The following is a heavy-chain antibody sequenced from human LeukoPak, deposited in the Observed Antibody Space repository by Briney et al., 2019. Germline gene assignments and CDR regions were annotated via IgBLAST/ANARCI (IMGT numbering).Heavy chain of an antibody. CDR3: VRGNYNFDY. CDR2: TYYRSQWYY. V-gene: IGHV6-1*01. CDR1: GESVSSTGAS. Sequence: SQTLSLTCAISGESVSSTGASWNWIRQSPSRGLEWPGRTYYRSQWYYEYALSVKSRIIVAPDTSKNQFSLQLNSVTPEDTAVYYCVRGNYNFDYWGQGSLVTVSS. J-gene: IGHJ4*02. D-gene: IGHD5-24*01.